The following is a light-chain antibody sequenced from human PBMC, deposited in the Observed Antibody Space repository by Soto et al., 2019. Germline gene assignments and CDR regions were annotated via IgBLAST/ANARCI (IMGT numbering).Light chain of an antibody. V-gene: IGKV1-6*01. CDR3: LQDDTYPLT. Sequence: AIQMTQSPSSLSASVGDRVTITCRASQGIRNDLGWYQQNPGKAPKLLIYGASTLHSGVPSRFSGSGSGTEFTLTISSLQPDDFATYYCLQDDTYPLTFGGGTKVEIK. CDR1: QGIRND. J-gene: IGKJ4*01. CDR2: GAS.